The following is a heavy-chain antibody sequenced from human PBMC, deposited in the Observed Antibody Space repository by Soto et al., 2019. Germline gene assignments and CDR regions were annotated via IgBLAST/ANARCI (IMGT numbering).Heavy chain of an antibody. D-gene: IGHD3-3*01. V-gene: IGHV4-39*01. CDR2: FYYTGGT. Sequence: SETLSLTCTVSGASISSSRSYWGWVRQPPGKGLEWIVSFYYTGGTYSTYYNPTLKSRVTISVDTSKSQFSLNLRSVTAADTAVYYCASPSQGNYDFLSGYYALDYWGQGTLVTV. CDR1: GASISSSRSY. CDR3: ASPSQGNYDFLSGYYALDY. J-gene: IGHJ4*02.